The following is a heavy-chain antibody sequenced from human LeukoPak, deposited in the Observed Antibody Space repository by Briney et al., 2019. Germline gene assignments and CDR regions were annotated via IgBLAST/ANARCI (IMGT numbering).Heavy chain of an antibody. D-gene: IGHD2-15*01. V-gene: IGHV1-18*01. CDR1: GYTFTSYG. Sequence: ASVKVSCKASGYTFTSYGISWVRQAPGQGLEWMGWISAYNGNTDYAQKLQGRVTMTTDTSTSTAYMEVRSLRSDDTAVYYCARRPYCSGGTCYSQYFDYWGQGTLVTVSS. CDR2: ISAYNGNT. CDR3: ARRPYCSGGTCYSQYFDY. J-gene: IGHJ4*02.